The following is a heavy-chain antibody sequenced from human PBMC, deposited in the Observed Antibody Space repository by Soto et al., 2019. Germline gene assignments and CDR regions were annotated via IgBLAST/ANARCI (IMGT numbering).Heavy chain of an antibody. Sequence: SETLSLTCTVSGGSISSSSYYWGWIRQPPERGLEWIGSIHHSGSTFYNPSFKSRVTISVDTSKNQFSLHLSSVTAADTAVYYCAREDDGGDTLDVWGQGTTVTVSS. J-gene: IGHJ6*02. D-gene: IGHD2-21*02. CDR2: IHHSGST. CDR3: AREDDGGDTLDV. CDR1: GGSISSSSYY. V-gene: IGHV4-39*02.